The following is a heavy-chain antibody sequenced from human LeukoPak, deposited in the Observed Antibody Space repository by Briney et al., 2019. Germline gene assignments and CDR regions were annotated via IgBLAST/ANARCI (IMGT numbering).Heavy chain of an antibody. CDR2: ITSTGSYT. CDR1: GFTFSSHG. D-gene: IGHD2-2*01. J-gene: IGHJ4*01. CDR3: ARDRVIVPAEDYFDY. V-gene: IGHV3-21*01. Sequence: GGSLRLSCVASGFTFSSHGMNWVRQAPGKGLEWVSSITSTGSYTFYADSVKGRFTISRDNAKNSLYLQMNSLRVEDTAVYFCARDRVIVPAEDYFDYWGQGTLVTVSS.